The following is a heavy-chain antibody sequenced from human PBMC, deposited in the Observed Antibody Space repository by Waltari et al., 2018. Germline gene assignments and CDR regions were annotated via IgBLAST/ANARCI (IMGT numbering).Heavy chain of an antibody. D-gene: IGHD1-1*01. CDR2: IIPVFRSA. J-gene: IGHJ3*02. V-gene: IGHV1-69*01. CDR3: ARPRTTVGTGLWNDGLQI. CDR1: GGTCSNYA. Sequence: QVQLVQSGAEVKTPGSSGKVSCQASGGTCSNYAITWVRQAPGQGLEWMGGIIPVFRSAHYAQNFLDRVTITADESTSTAYMELMGLTSDDTAVYYCARPRTTVGTGLWNDGLQIWGQGTLVTVSS.